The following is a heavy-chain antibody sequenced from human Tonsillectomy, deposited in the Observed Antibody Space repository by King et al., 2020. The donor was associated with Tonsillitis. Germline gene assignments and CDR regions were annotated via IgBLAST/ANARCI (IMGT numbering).Heavy chain of an antibody. Sequence: VQLQQSGPGLLKPSQTLSLTCAISGDSVSSNSAAWHWIRQSPSRGLEWLGRTYYRSKWYNDYATSVESRITINADTSKNQFSLQLNSVTPEDTAVYYCASTPGNYDDYHYGMDVWGQGTTVTVSS. CDR2: TYYRSKWYN. CDR1: GDSVSSNSAA. CDR3: ASTPGNYDDYHYGMDV. D-gene: IGHD1-7*01. V-gene: IGHV6-1*01. J-gene: IGHJ6*02.